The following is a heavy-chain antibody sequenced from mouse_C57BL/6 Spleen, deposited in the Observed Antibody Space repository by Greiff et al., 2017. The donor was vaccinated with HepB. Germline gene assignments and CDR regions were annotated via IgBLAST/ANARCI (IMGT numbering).Heavy chain of an antibody. V-gene: IGHV5-12*01. J-gene: IGHJ1*03. Sequence: VQRVESGGGLVQPGGSLKLSCAASGFTFSDYYMYWVRQTPEKRLEWVAYISNGGGSTYYPDTVKGRFTISRDNAKNTLYLQMSRLKSEDTAMYYCARHEVGWYFDVWGTGTTVTVSS. CDR1: GFTFSDYY. CDR3: ARHEVGWYFDV. CDR2: ISNGGGST. D-gene: IGHD1-1*01.